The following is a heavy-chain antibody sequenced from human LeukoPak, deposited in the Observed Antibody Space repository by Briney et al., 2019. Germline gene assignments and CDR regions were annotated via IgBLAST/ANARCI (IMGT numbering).Heavy chain of an antibody. CDR3: ARALVNPYYFDY. Sequence: SETLSLTCTVSGGSISSYYWSWIRQPAGKGLEWIGRIYTSGSTNYNPSLHSRVTMPVDTSKNQFSRKLSSVTAADPAVYYCARALVNPYYFDYWGQGTLVTVSS. V-gene: IGHV4-4*07. CDR1: GGSISSYY. J-gene: IGHJ4*02. D-gene: IGHD4-23*01. CDR2: IYTSGST.